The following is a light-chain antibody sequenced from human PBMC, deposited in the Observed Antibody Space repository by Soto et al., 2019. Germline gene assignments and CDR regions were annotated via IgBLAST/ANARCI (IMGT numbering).Light chain of an antibody. V-gene: IGKV1-6*01. J-gene: IGKJ2*01. CDR2: AAS. Sequence: IHITQAPSSLAASVGDKVTITCPASQGIKNDLGWYQQKPGKTPKLLIYAASNLQSGVPSRFSGNGSGTDFTLTISSLQPEDFASYYCLQDYNYPYTFGQGTNLEIK. CDR1: QGIKND. CDR3: LQDYNYPYT.